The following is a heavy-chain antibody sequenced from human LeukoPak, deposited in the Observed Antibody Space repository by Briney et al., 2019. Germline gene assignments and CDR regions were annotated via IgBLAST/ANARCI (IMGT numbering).Heavy chain of an antibody. CDR2: INHNGNVN. Sequence: SGGSLRLSCAASGFTFSSYWMNWARQAPGKGLEWVASINHNGNVNYYVDSVKGRFTISRDNVKNSLYLQMSNLRAEDTAVYFGARGGGLDVWGQGATVTVSS. J-gene: IGHJ6*02. V-gene: IGHV3-7*03. CDR3: ARGGGLDV. CDR1: GFTFSSYW. D-gene: IGHD3-16*01.